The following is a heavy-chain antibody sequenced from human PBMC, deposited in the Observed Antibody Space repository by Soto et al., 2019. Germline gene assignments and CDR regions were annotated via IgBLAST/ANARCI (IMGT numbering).Heavy chain of an antibody. CDR3: ARALGPNCTNGVCYIHYYYGMDV. J-gene: IGHJ6*02. D-gene: IGHD2-8*01. CDR1: GFTFSSYG. CDR2: IWYDGSNK. V-gene: IGHV3-33*01. Sequence: SLRLSCAASGFTFSSYGMHWVRQAPGKGLEWVAVIWYDGSNKYYADSVKGRFTISRDNSKNTLYLQMNSLRAEDTAVYYCARALGPNCTNGVCYIHYYYGMDVWGQGTTVTVSS.